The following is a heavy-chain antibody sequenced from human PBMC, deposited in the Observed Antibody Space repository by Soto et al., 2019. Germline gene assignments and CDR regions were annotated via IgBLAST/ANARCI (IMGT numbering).Heavy chain of an antibody. V-gene: IGHV3-30*18. Sequence: GGSLRLSFAASGFTFSSYGMHWVRQAPGKGLEWVAVISYDGSNKYYADSVKGRFTISRDNSKNTLYLQMNSLRAEDTAVYYCAKEYYDFWSGSYNWFDPWGQGTLVTVSS. CDR1: GFTFSSYG. J-gene: IGHJ5*02. D-gene: IGHD3-3*01. CDR3: AKEYYDFWSGSYNWFDP. CDR2: ISYDGSNK.